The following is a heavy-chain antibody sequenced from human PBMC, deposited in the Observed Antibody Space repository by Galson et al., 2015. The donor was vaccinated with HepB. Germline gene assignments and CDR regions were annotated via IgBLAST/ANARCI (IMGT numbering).Heavy chain of an antibody. J-gene: IGHJ4*02. D-gene: IGHD6-6*01. CDR1: GGTFSSYA. CDR3: ARDRTEQLDLIGFDY. Sequence: SVKVSCKASGGTFSSYAISWVRQAPGQGLEWMGGIIPIFGTANYAQKFQGRVTITADESTSTAYMELSSLRSEDTAVHYCARDRTEQLDLIGFDYWGQGTLVTVSS. CDR2: IIPIFGTA. V-gene: IGHV1-69*13.